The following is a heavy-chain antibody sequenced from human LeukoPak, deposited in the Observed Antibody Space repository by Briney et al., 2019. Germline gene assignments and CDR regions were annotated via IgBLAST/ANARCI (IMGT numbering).Heavy chain of an antibody. CDR3: ARDHGLMAKGAFDI. D-gene: IGHD2-8*01. J-gene: IGHJ3*02. CDR2: ISSSGSTI. V-gene: IGHV3-48*03. CDR1: GFTFISYE. Sequence: GGSLRLSCAASGFTFISYEMNWVRQAPGKGLDWFSYISSSGSTIYYADSVKGRFTISRDNAKNSLYLQMNSLRAEDTAVYYCARDHGLMAKGAFDIWGQGTMVTVSS.